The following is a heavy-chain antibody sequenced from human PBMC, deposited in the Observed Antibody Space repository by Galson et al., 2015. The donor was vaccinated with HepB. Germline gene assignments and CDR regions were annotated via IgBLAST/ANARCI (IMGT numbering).Heavy chain of an antibody. D-gene: IGHD3-10*01. CDR1: GFTFSSYD. Sequence: SLRLSCAASGFTFSSYDMDWVRQAPGKGLEWVAFISYVGTNKYYADSVKGRFTISRDNSKNTLYLQMNSLRAEDTAVYYCARGRGPYLGLYGYWGQGTLVTVSS. J-gene: IGHJ4*02. V-gene: IGHV3-30*04. CDR3: ARGRGPYLGLYGY. CDR2: ISYVGTNK.